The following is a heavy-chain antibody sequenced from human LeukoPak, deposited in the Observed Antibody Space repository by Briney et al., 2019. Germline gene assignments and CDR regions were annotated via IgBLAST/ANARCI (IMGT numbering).Heavy chain of an antibody. Sequence: SETLSLTCTVSGGSISSSSYYWGWIRQPPGKGLEWIGSIYYSGSTYYNPSLKSRVTISADTSKNQFSLQLSSVTAADTAVYYCARAAGALVVVSIGGAFDIWGQGTMVTVSS. J-gene: IGHJ3*02. D-gene: IGHD3-22*01. V-gene: IGHV4-39*07. CDR3: ARAAGALVVVSIGGAFDI. CDR1: GGSISSSSYY. CDR2: IYYSGST.